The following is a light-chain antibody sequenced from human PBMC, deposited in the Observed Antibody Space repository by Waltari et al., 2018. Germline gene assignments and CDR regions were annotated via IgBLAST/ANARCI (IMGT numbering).Light chain of an antibody. CDR1: ELAKKY. CDR3: QAWDSGAAGV. Sequence: SYDLTQSPSVSVSPGQTASITCSGAELAKKYVCWYQQKPGQSPVLVIYQDVRRPSEIPERFSGSNSGNTATLTISGTQPMDEADYYCQAWDSGAAGVFGNGTKVTVL. J-gene: IGLJ1*01. V-gene: IGLV3-1*01. CDR2: QDV.